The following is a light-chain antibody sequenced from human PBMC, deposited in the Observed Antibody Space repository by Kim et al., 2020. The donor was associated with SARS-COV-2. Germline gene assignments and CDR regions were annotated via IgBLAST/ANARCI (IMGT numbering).Light chain of an antibody. V-gene: IGKV1-5*03. Sequence: DIQMTQSPSSLSASIGDRVTITCRASQSISSWLAWYQQKPGKAPKCLIYKASSLESGVPSRFSGSGSGTEFTLTISSLQPDDFATYYCQQYNSYPWTFGQGTKVDIK. J-gene: IGKJ1*01. CDR1: QSISSW. CDR2: KAS. CDR3: QQYNSYPWT.